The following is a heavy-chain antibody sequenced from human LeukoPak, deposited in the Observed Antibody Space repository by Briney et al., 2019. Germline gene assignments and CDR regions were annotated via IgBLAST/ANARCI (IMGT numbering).Heavy chain of an antibody. CDR2: VSGSGRST. J-gene: IGHJ4*02. CDR1: GFTISSYA. V-gene: IGHV3-23*01. CDR3: ARGPDPGYFDY. Sequence: QPGGSLRLSCATSGFTISSYAMNWVRQAPGKGLEWVAIVSGSGRSTYYADSVKDRFTVSRDFSTSTLYLNMTRLRAEDTAVYYCARGPDPGYFDYWGQGTLVTVSS.